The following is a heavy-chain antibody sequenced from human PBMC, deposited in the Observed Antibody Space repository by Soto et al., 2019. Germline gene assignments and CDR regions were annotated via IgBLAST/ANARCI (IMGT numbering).Heavy chain of an antibody. J-gene: IGHJ6*03. V-gene: IGHV4-39*02. Sequence: PSETLSLTCTVSGGSISSSSYYWGWIRQSPGKGLEWIGSFYYSGSTYYSPSLRSRVTISGDTSRKQISLRLSSVTAADTAVYYCARDLIVVVPAAMSRFYYYYYMDVWGKGTTVTVSS. D-gene: IGHD2-2*01. CDR2: FYYSGST. CDR1: GGSISSSSYY. CDR3: ARDLIVVVPAAMSRFYYYYYMDV.